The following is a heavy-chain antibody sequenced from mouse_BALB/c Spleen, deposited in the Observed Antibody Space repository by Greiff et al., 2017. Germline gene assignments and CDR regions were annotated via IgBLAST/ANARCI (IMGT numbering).Heavy chain of an antibody. J-gene: IGHJ4*01. V-gene: IGHV2-6-7*01. CDR1: GFSLTGYG. Sequence: QVQLQQSGPGLVAPSQSLSITCTVSGFSLTGYGVNWVRQPPGKGLEWLGMIWGDGSTDYNSALKSRLSISKDNSKSQVFLKMNSLQTDDTARYYCARQGTARATWDYYAMDYWGQGTSVTVSS. CDR2: IWGDGST. CDR3: ARQGTARATWDYYAMDY. D-gene: IGHD3-1*01.